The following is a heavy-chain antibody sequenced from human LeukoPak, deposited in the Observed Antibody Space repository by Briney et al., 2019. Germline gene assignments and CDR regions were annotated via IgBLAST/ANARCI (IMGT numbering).Heavy chain of an antibody. CDR2: IKQDGSEK. V-gene: IGHV3-7*01. D-gene: IGHD4-17*01. J-gene: IGHJ5*02. CDR1: GFTFSSYW. Sequence: GGSLRLSCAASGFTFSSYWMSWVRQAPGKGLEWVANIKQDGSEKYYVDSVKGRFTTSRDNAKNSLYLQMNSLRAEDTAVYYCARDYGDYDYNWFDPWGQGTLVTVSS. CDR3: ARDYGDYDYNWFDP.